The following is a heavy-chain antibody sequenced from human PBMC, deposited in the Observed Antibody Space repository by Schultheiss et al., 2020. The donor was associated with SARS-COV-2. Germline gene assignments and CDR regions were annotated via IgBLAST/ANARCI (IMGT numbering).Heavy chain of an antibody. V-gene: IGHV3-33*08. CDR3: ARVAAGWYYDSSGYPDY. CDR1: GFTFSSYA. CDR2: IWYDGSNK. D-gene: IGHD3-22*01. J-gene: IGHJ4*02. Sequence: GGSLRLSCAASGFTFSSYAMHWVRQAPGKGLEWVAVIWYDGSNKYYADSVKGRFTISRDNAKNSLYLQMNSLRAEDTAVYYCARVAAGWYYDSSGYPDYWGQGTLVTVSS.